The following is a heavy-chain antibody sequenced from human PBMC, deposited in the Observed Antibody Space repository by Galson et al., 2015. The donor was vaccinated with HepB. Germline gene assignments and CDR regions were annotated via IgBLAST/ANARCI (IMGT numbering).Heavy chain of an antibody. J-gene: IGHJ4*02. CDR3: ARDKGHDYSLDY. CDR1: GFTVSSNY. V-gene: IGHV3-66*01. CDR2: IYSGGST. Sequence: SLRLSCAASGFTVSSNYMSWVRQAPGKGLEWVSVIYSGGSTYYADSVKGRFTISRDNSKNTLYLQMNSLRAEDTAVYYCARDKGHDYSLDYWGQGTLVTVSS. D-gene: IGHD4-11*01.